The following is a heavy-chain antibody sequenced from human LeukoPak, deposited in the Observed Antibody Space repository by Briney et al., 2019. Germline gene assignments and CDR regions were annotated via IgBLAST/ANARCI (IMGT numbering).Heavy chain of an antibody. CDR1: GYSFHSYW. V-gene: IGHV5-51*01. D-gene: IGHD6-19*01. CDR3: ARLRSGWDFDY. CDR2: ISPGDSDT. J-gene: IGHJ4*02. Sequence: GESLKISCKGSGYSFHSYWLGWVRQVPGEGLEWMGIISPGDSDTRYSPSFQGQVSISADKSISTAYLQWSSVKASDTAMYYCARLRSGWDFDYWGQGSLVTVSS.